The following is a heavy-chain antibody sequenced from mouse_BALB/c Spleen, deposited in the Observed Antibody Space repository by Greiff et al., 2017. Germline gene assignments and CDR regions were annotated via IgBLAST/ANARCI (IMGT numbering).Heavy chain of an antibody. CDR2: IDPANGNT. V-gene: IGHV14-3*02. CDR3: AGWYYGSNAMDY. J-gene: IGHJ4*01. D-gene: IGHD1-1*01. Sequence: EVQLQQSGAELVKPGASVKLSCTASGFNIKDTYMHWVKQRPEQGLEWIGRIDPANGNTKYDPKFQGKATITADTSSNTAYLQLSSLTSEDTAVYYCAGWYYGSNAMDYWGQGTSVTVSS. CDR1: GFNIKDTY.